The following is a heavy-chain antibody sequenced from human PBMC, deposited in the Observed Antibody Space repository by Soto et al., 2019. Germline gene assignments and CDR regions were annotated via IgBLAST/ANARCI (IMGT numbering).Heavy chain of an antibody. Sequence: QVQLVQSGAEVKKPGSSVKVSCKASGGTFSSYAISWVRQAPGQGLEWMGGIIPIFGTANYAQKFQGRVTITADESTSTAYMELSSLRSEDTAVYYCARDSGPGRRTYYDFWSGHSSAFDIWGQGTMVTVSS. J-gene: IGHJ3*02. V-gene: IGHV1-69*12. D-gene: IGHD3-3*01. CDR1: GGTFSSYA. CDR2: IIPIFGTA. CDR3: ARDSGPGRRTYYDFWSGHSSAFDI.